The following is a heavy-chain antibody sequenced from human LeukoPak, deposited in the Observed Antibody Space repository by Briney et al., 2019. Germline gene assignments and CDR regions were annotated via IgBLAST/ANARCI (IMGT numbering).Heavy chain of an antibody. CDR3: ARLTTAMVRRGYYFDY. Sequence: GESLRISCQGSGYSFTSYWISWVRQMPGKGLEWMGRIDPSDFYTNYSPSFQGHVTISADKSISTAYLQWSSLKASDTAMYYCARLTTAMVRRGYYFDYWGQGTLVTVSS. CDR2: IDPSDFYT. J-gene: IGHJ4*02. CDR1: GYSFTSYW. D-gene: IGHD5-18*01. V-gene: IGHV5-10-1*01.